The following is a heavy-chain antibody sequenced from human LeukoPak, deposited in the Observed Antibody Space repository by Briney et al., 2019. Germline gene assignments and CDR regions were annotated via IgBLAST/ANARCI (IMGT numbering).Heavy chain of an antibody. CDR2: INTSGST. D-gene: IGHD6-13*01. J-gene: IGHJ2*01. Sequence: PSETLSLTCTVSGGSISSYYWSWIRQPAGKGLEWIGRINTSGSTNYNPSLKSRVTMSVDTSKNQFSLKLSSVTAADTAVYYCARVSSSWYQDWYFDLWGRGTLVTVSS. CDR3: ARVSSSWYQDWYFDL. CDR1: GGSISSYY. V-gene: IGHV4-4*07.